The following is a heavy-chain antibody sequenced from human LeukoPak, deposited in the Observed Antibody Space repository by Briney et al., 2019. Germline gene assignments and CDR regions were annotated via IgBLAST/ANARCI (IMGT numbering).Heavy chain of an antibody. CDR2: IYYSGTT. V-gene: IGHV4-34*01. J-gene: IGHJ6*04. CDR3: ASQNVGYCSNGVCLSDV. CDR1: GGSFKDYF. D-gene: IGHD2-8*01. Sequence: SETLSLTCAVYGGSFKDYFWTWIRQPPGKGLEWIGSIYYSGTTYYNPSLKSRVTISLDKSKSQFSLKLSSVTAADTAVYYCASQNVGYCSNGVCLSDVWGKGTTVTVSS.